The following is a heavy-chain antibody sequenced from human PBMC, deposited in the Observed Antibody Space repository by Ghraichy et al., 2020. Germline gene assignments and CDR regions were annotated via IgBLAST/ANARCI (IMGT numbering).Heavy chain of an antibody. CDR3: ARAGGGYSCYDLGAIVDY. D-gene: IGHD5-12*01. V-gene: IGHV4-31*03. Sequence: SQTLSLTCTVSGASLSSCGYYWSWIRPHPGKGLDWIGYIYYSGSTYYNPSLKSRVTISVDTSQNQFSLKLSSVTAADTAVYYCARAGGGYSCYDLGAIVDYWGQGNLVNGSA. J-gene: IGHJ4*02. CDR1: GASLSSCGYY. CDR2: IYYSGST.